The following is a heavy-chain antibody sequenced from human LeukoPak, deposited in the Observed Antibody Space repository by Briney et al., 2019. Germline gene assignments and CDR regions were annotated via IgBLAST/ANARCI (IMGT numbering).Heavy chain of an antibody. Sequence: SETLSLTCTVAGGSISSYYWSWIRQPPGKGLEWIGYIYYSGSTNYNPSLKSRVTISVDTSKNQFSLKLSSVTAADTAVYYCARGRYYYDSSGSEYFQHWGQGTLVTVSS. CDR1: GGSISSYY. CDR2: IYYSGST. CDR3: ARGRYYYDSSGSEYFQH. D-gene: IGHD3-22*01. J-gene: IGHJ1*01. V-gene: IGHV4-59*01.